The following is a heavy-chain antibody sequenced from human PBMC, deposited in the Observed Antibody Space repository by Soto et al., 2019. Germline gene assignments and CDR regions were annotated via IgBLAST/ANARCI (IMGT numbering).Heavy chain of an antibody. CDR1: GGSISSGDYY. V-gene: IGHV4-30-4*01. D-gene: IGHD3-16*02. Sequence: ASENPSRTCTVSGGSISSGDYYLSWVRQPPGKGLEWIGYIYYSGSTYYNPSLKSRVTISVDTSKNQFSLKLSSVTAADTAVYYCGLEPRSFYYYYGMDVWGQGTTVTESS. J-gene: IGHJ6*02. CDR3: GLEPRSFYYYYGMDV. CDR2: IYYSGST.